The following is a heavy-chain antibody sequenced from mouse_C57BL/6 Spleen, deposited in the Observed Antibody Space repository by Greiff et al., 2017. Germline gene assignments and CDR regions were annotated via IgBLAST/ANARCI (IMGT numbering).Heavy chain of an antibody. D-gene: IGHD2-3*01. Sequence: VQLQQSGAELVKPGASVKISCKASGYAFSSYWMNWVKQRPGKGLEWIGQIYPGDGDTNYNGKFKGKATLTADKSYSTAYMQLSSLTSEDAVVYYCARGNYDGYYDDWGKGTTVTVSS. CDR2: IYPGDGDT. J-gene: IGHJ2*01. V-gene: IGHV1-80*01. CDR3: ARGNYDGYYDD. CDR1: GYAFSSYW.